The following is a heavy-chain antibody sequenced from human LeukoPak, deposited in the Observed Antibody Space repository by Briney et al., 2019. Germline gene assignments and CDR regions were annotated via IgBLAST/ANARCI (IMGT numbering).Heavy chain of an antibody. CDR1: GGTFSSYA. CDR2: IIPIFGTA. V-gene: IGHV1-69*05. D-gene: IGHD6-13*01. J-gene: IGHJ6*03. CDR3: ARHVSSAAAPYDYYYYMDV. Sequence: ASVKVSCKASGGTFSSYAISWVRQAPGQGLEWMGGIIPIFGTANYAQKFQGRVTITTDESTSTAYMELSSLRSEDTAVYYCARHVSSAAAPYDYYYYMDVWGKGTTVTVSS.